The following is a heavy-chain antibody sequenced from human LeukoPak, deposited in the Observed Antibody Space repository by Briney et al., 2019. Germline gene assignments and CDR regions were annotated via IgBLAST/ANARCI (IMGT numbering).Heavy chain of an antibody. CDR2: INHSGST. CDR3: ARGGFDWLLKIGTALDY. V-gene: IGHV4-34*01. D-gene: IGHD3-9*01. CDR1: GFTFSSYS. J-gene: IGHJ4*02. Sequence: GSLRLSCAASGFTFSSYSMNWVRQAPGKGLEWIGEINHSGSTNYNPSLKSRVTISVDTSKNQFSLKLSSVTAADTAVYYCARGGFDWLLKIGTALDYWGQGTLVTVSS.